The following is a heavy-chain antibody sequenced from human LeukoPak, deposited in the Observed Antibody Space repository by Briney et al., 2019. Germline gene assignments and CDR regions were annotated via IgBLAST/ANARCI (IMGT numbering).Heavy chain of an antibody. CDR1: GYTLTELS. V-gene: IGHV1-24*01. CDR3: ATPPPLLRYFDWLQGFDY. J-gene: IGHJ4*02. Sequence: ASVKVSCKVSGYTLTELSMHWVRQAPGKGLEWMGGFDPEGGETIYAQKFQGRVTMTEDTSTDTAYMELSSLRSEDTAVYYCATPPPLLRYFDWLQGFDYWGQGTLVTVSS. CDR2: FDPEGGET. D-gene: IGHD3-9*01.